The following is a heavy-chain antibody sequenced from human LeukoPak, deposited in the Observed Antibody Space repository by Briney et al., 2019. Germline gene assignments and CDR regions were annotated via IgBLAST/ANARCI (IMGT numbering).Heavy chain of an antibody. CDR3: ARYANYYYYMDV. CDR1: GYTFTSYD. Sequence: ASVKGSCKASGYTFTSYDINWVRRATGQGLEWMGGMNPNSGNTGYAQKFQGRGTITRNTSISTAYMELSSLRSEDTAVYYCARYANYYYYMDVWGQGTTVTVSS. J-gene: IGHJ6*03. CDR2: MNPNSGNT. V-gene: IGHV1-8*03.